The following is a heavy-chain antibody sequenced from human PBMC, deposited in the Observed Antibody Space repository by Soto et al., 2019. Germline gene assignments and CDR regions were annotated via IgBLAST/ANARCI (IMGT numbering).Heavy chain of an antibody. CDR2: INHSGST. D-gene: IGHD2-2*01. CDR3: ARVLTTPNQYCSSTSCSFDS. Sequence: XETLSLTCAVYGWSFSGYYWSWIRQPPGKGLEWIGEINHSGSTNYNPSLKSRVTISVDTSKNQFSLKLSSVTAADTAVYYCARVLTTPNQYCSSTSCSFDSWGQGTLVTVSS. J-gene: IGHJ4*02. CDR1: GWSFSGYY. V-gene: IGHV4-34*01.